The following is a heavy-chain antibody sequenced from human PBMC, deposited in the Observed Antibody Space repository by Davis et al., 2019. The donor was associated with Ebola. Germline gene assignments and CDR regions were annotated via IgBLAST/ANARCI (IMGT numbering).Heavy chain of an antibody. CDR2: IIPIFGTA. J-gene: IGHJ4*02. D-gene: IGHD6-19*01. V-gene: IGHV1-69*13. CDR1: ASPSIPYD. Sequence: SVKVSCKASASPSIPYDLTWVRQAPGQGLEWMGGIIPIFGTANYAQKFQGRVTITADESTSTAYMELSSLRSEDTAVYYCARGGEQWLVPHFDYWGQGTLVTVSS. CDR3: ARGGEQWLVPHFDY.